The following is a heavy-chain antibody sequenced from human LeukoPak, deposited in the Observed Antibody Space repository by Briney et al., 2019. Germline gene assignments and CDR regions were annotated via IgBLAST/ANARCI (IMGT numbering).Heavy chain of an antibody. CDR2: ISHDGSVK. V-gene: IGHV3-30*18. CDR3: AEDLSGIGSRSRAFDS. CDR1: GFTFSRYS. J-gene: IGHJ4*02. Sequence: GGSLRLSCAASGFTFSRYSINWVRQAPGKGLEWVAVISHDGSVKLYVDSVKGRFTISRDNSENTLYLQMDSPSPEDTAVYYCAEDLSGIGSRSRAFDSWGQGTLVTVSS. D-gene: IGHD6-13*01.